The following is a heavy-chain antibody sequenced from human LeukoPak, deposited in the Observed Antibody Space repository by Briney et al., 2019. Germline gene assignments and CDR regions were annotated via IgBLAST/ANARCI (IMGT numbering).Heavy chain of an antibody. D-gene: IGHD6-6*01. CDR2: INHSGST. J-gene: IGHJ4*02. Sequence: SETLSLTCTVSGGSISSYYWSWIRQPPGKRLEWVGEINHSGSTNYNPSLKSRVTISVDTSKNQFSLKLSSVTAADTAVYYCARALRSGGRLGRLAARPFLYWGQGTLVTVSS. V-gene: IGHV4-34*01. CDR3: ARALRSGGRLGRLAARPFLY. CDR1: GGSISSYY.